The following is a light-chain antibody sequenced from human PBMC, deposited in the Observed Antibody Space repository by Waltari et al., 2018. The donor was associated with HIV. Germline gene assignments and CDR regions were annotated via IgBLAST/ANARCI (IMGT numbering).Light chain of an antibody. CDR1: QSVSNN. V-gene: IGKV1-39*01. CDR2: DAA. CDR3: QQSYSAPLT. J-gene: IGKJ3*01. Sequence: DIQMTQSPASLSASVGDRVTITSRASQSVSNNLNWYQQKPGKAPNLLIYDAASLQSGIPSRFSGSGSGTDFTLTISSLQPEDFASYCCQQSYSAPLTFGPGTKVDIK.